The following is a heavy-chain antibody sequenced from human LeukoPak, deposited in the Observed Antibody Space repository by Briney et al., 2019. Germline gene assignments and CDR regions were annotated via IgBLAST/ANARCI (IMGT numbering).Heavy chain of an antibody. CDR3: ARRYYYDSSGYYYDY. V-gene: IGHV4-34*01. Sequence: SETLSLTCSVYGGSFSGYYWSWIRQPPGTGLEWIGEINHSGSTNYNPSLKSRVTISVDTSKNQFSLKLSSVTAADTAVYYCARRYYYDSSGYYYDYWGQGTLVTVSS. CDR1: GGSFSGYY. CDR2: INHSGST. J-gene: IGHJ4*02. D-gene: IGHD3-22*01.